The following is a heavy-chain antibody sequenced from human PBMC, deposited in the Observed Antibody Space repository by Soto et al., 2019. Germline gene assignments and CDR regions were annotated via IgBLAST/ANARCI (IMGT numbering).Heavy chain of an antibody. Sequence: QVQLVQSGAEVKKPGSSVKVSCKASGGTFSSYTISWVRQAPGQGLEWMGRIIPILGIATYAQKFQGRVTITADKSTSTAYMELSSLRSEDTAVYYCAARQKVAATPAWFDPWGQGTLVTVSS. CDR2: IIPILGIA. CDR3: AARQKVAATPAWFDP. CDR1: GGTFSSYT. J-gene: IGHJ5*02. V-gene: IGHV1-69*02. D-gene: IGHD2-15*01.